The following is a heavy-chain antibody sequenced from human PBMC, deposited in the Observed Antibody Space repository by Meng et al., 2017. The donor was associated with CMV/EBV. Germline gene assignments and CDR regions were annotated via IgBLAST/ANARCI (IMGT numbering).Heavy chain of an antibody. V-gene: IGHV4-59*13. CDR2: IYYSGST. Sequence: SETLSLTCTVPGGSFSSYYWSWIRQPPGKGLEWIGSIYYSGSTNYNPSLKSRVTISVDTSKTQFALKLSSVPAADTAVYYCASGYYYYGMDVWGQGTTVTVSS. J-gene: IGHJ6*02. CDR1: GGSFSSYY. CDR3: ASGYYYYGMDV.